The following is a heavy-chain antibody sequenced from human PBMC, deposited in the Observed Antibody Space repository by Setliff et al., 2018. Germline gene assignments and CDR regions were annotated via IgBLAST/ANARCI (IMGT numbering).Heavy chain of an antibody. CDR1: GGPISSGNYY. CDR2: IYYSGGT. V-gene: IGHV4-31*03. CDR3: VNWGGRNWFDP. Sequence: SETLSLTCTVSGGPISSGNYYWTWIRQHPGEGLEWIGYIYYSGGTYYNPSLKSRVTMSVDTSKNQFSLKLSSVTAADTAVYYCVNWGGRNWFDPWGQGTLVTVS. D-gene: IGHD7-27*01. J-gene: IGHJ5*02.